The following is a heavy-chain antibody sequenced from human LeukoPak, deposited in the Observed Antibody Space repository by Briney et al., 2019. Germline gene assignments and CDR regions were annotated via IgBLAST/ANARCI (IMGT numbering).Heavy chain of an antibody. J-gene: IGHJ5*02. CDR1: GYSISSGYY. CDR2: IYHSGST. V-gene: IGHV4-38-2*01. Sequence: PSETLSLTCAVSGYSISSGYYWGWIRQPPGKGLECNGSIYHSGSTYYNPSLKSRITISVDTSKNQFSLKLSSVTAADTAVYYCARRQTRNNWFDPWGQGTLVSVSS. CDR3: ARRQTRNNWFDP.